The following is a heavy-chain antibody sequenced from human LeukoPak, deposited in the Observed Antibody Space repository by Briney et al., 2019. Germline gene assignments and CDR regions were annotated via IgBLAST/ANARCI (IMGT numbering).Heavy chain of an antibody. V-gene: IGHV3-23*01. CDR3: AKWAGADAFDI. Sequence: GGTLRLSCAASGFTFSSDGMSWVRQAPGKGLEWVSAISGSGGSTYYADSVKGRFTISRDNSKNTLYLQMNSLRAEDTAVYYRAKWAGADAFDIWGQGTMVTVSS. J-gene: IGHJ3*02. CDR2: ISGSGGST. CDR1: GFTFSSDG. D-gene: IGHD1-26*01.